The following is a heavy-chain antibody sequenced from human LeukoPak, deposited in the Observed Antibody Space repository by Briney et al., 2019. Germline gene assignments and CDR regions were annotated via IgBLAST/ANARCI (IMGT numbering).Heavy chain of an antibody. Sequence: ASVKVSCKASGYTFTGYYMHWVRQAPGQGLEWMGWINPNSGGTNYAQKFQGRVTMTRDTSISTAYMELSRLRSDDTAVYYCARRNGDPLSSTSCLLYYYYMDVWGKGTTVTVSS. V-gene: IGHV1-2*02. D-gene: IGHD2-2*01. CDR1: GYTFTGYY. J-gene: IGHJ6*03. CDR3: ARRNGDPLSSTSCLLYYYYMDV. CDR2: INPNSGGT.